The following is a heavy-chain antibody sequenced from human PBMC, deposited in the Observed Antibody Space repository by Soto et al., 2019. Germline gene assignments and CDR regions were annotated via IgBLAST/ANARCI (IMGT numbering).Heavy chain of an antibody. CDR1: GGSISSYY. CDR2: IYYSGST. V-gene: IGHV4-59*01. Sequence: SETLSLSCTVSGGSISSYYWSWIRQPPGKGLEWIGYIYYSGSTNYNPSLKSRVTISVDTSKNQFSLKLSSVTAADTAVYYCARAEAVAAIHYWGQGTPVTVS. CDR3: ARAEAVAAIHY. J-gene: IGHJ4*02. D-gene: IGHD2-15*01.